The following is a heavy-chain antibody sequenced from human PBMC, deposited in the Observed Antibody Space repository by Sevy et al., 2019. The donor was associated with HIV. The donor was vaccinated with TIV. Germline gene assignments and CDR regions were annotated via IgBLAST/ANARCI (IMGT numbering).Heavy chain of an antibody. CDR2: VGSGGST. CDR3: AKEGGIAARLPYYYGMDV. Sequence: GGSLRLSCAASGFTFSNYAMSWVRQAPGKGLEWVSGVGSGGSTYYADPLKGRSTISRDNTKNTLYLQMNSLRAEDTAVYDCAKEGGIAARLPYYYGMDVWGQGTTVTVSS. D-gene: IGHD6-6*01. CDR1: GFTFSNYA. J-gene: IGHJ6*02. V-gene: IGHV3-23*01.